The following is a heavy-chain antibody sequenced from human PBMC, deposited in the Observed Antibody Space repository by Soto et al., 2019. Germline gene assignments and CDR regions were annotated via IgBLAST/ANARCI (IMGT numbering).Heavy chain of an antibody. Sequence: GASVKVSCKASGYTFIAYYIHWVRQAPGQGLEWMGWISPNKGDTNYAQRLQGRVTMNTDTSTSTAYMELRSLRSDDTAVYFCARDLDGTGSYYTNYWGQGTLVTVT. V-gene: IGHV1-18*01. D-gene: IGHD3-10*01. CDR2: ISPNKGDT. CDR3: ARDLDGTGSYYTNY. J-gene: IGHJ4*02. CDR1: GYTFIAYY.